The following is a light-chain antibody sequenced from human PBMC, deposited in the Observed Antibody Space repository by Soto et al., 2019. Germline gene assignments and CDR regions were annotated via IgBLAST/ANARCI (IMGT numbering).Light chain of an antibody. CDR3: CSYAGSSTV. V-gene: IGLV2-23*02. CDR1: SSDVGSYNL. J-gene: IGLJ1*01. CDR2: EVS. Sequence: QSALTQPASVSGSPGQSITISCTGTSSDVGSYNLVSWYQQHPGKAPKLMIYEVSKRPSGVSNRFSGSKSGNTASLTISGLQAEDEADYYCCSYAGSSTVFGTGNKLTVL.